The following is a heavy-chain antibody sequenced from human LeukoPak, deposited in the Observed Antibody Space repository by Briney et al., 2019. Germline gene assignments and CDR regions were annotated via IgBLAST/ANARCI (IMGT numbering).Heavy chain of an antibody. CDR2: ISNPGGST. V-gene: IGHV3-23*01. D-gene: IGHD3-22*01. Sequence: PGGSLRLFCAASGFTFITYAMTWVHQSRGKGLEGVSTISNPGGSTYYADSVRGRFTISRDNSKTTLSLQMNSLRAEDTAVYYCAKDRYYDSSGYYPSRYWGQGTLVTVSS. J-gene: IGHJ4*02. CDR3: AKDRYYDSSGYYPSRY. CDR1: GFTFITYA.